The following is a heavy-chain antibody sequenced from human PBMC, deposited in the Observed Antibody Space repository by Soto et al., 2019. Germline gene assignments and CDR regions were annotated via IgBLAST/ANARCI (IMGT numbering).Heavy chain of an antibody. CDR2: IGAHNGNT. CDR1: GYAFTTYG. Sequence: QVHLVQSGAEVKKPGASVKVSCKGSGYAFTTYGITWVRQAPGQGLEWMGWIGAHNGNTNYAQKLQGRVTVTRDTHTSTAYMELRSLRSADTAVYYCARGRYGDYWGQGALVTVSS. CDR3: ARGRYGDY. V-gene: IGHV1-18*01. J-gene: IGHJ4*02. D-gene: IGHD1-1*01.